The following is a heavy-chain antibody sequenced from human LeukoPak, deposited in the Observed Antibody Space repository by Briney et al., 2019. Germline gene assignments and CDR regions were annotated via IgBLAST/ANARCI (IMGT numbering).Heavy chain of an antibody. V-gene: IGHV1-69*04. CDR3: ARDTVGATGGDFDY. J-gene: IGHJ4*02. D-gene: IGHD1-26*01. CDR2: IIPILGIA. CDR1: GGTFSSYT. Sequence: ASVKVSCKASGGTFSSYTISWVRQAPGQGLEWMGRIIPILGIANYAQKFQGRVTITADKSTSTAYMELSRLRSEDTAVYYCARDTVGATGGDFDYWGQGTLVTVSS.